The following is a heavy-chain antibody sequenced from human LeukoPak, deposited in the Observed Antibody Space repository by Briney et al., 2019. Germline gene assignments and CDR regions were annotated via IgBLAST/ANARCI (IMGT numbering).Heavy chain of an antibody. CDR2: ISSSSTI. CDR3: ARDEPDYGGNSEATGIDY. V-gene: IGHV3-48*01. D-gene: IGHD4-23*01. Sequence: GGSLRLSCAASGFTFSSYSMNWVRHAPGKGLEWVSFISSSSTIYYADSVKGRFTISRDNAKSSLYLQMNSLRAEDRAVYYCARDEPDYGGNSEATGIDYWGQGTLVTVSS. CDR1: GFTFSSYS. J-gene: IGHJ4*02.